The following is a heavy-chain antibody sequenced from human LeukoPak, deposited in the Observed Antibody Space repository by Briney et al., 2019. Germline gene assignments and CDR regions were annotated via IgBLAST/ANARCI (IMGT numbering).Heavy chain of an antibody. Sequence: GGSLRLSCAASGFTFSSYAMSWVRQAPGKGLEWVSAISGSGGSTYYADSVKGRFTISRDNSKNTLYLQMNSLRAEDTAVYYCANSRSDSSSPRGDYWGQGTLVTVSS. V-gene: IGHV3-23*01. CDR1: GFTFSSYA. D-gene: IGHD6-6*01. CDR3: ANSRSDSSSPRGDY. CDR2: ISGSGGST. J-gene: IGHJ4*02.